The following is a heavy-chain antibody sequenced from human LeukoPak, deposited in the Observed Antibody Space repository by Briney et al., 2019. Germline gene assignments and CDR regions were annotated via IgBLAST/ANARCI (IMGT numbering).Heavy chain of an antibody. CDR3: ASLTRGSFDY. J-gene: IGHJ4*02. CDR2: ISYDGSNK. Sequence: PGGSLRLSCAASGFTFSSYAMHWVRQAPGKGLEWVAVISYDGSNKYYADSVKGRLTISRDNSKNTLYLQMNSLRAEDTAVYYCASLTRGSFDYWGQGTLVTVSS. D-gene: IGHD1-26*01. V-gene: IGHV3-30-3*01. CDR1: GFTFSSYA.